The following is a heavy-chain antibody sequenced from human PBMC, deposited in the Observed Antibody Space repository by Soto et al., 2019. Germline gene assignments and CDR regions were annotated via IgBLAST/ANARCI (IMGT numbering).Heavy chain of an antibody. CDR1: GFTFSNAW. D-gene: IGHD1-26*01. Sequence: GGSLRLSCAASGFTFSNAWMNWVRQAPGKGLEWVGRIKSKTDGGTTDYAAPVKGRFTISRDDSKNTLYLQMNSLKTEDTAVYYCTTDRVTTGSLRYYYYYGMDVWGQGTTVTVSS. CDR2: IKSKTDGGTT. V-gene: IGHV3-15*07. J-gene: IGHJ6*02. CDR3: TTDRVTTGSLRYYYYYGMDV.